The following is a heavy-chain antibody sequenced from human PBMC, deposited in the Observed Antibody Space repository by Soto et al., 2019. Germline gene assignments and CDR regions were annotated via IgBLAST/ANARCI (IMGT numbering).Heavy chain of an antibody. J-gene: IGHJ4*02. CDR2: ISAYNGNT. V-gene: IGHV1-18*01. CDR1: GYTFTSYG. CDR3: ARDLRGYSYGYLGFDY. Sequence: QVQLVQSGAEVKKPGASVKVSCKASGYTFTSYGISWVRQAPGQGLEWMGWISAYNGNTDYAQKLQGRVTMTTDTSTSTAYMELRSLRSDDTAVYYCARDLRGYSYGYLGFDYWGQGTLVTVSS. D-gene: IGHD5-18*01.